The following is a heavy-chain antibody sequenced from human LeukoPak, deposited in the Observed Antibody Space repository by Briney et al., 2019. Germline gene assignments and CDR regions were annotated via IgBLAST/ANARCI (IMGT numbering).Heavy chain of an antibody. CDR1: GGTFSSYA. CDR2: IIPILGIA. J-gene: IGHJ4*02. CDR3: ARGPSAVVADFDY. D-gene: IGHD5-12*01. Sequence: ASVKVSCKASGGTFSSYAISWVRQAPGQGLEWMGRIIPILGIANYAQKFQGRVTITADKSTSTAYMELSSLRSEDTAVYYCARGPSAVVADFDYWGQGTLVTVSS. V-gene: IGHV1-69*04.